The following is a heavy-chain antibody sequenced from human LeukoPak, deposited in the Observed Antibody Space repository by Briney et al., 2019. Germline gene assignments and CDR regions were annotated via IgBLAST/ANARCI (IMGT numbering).Heavy chain of an antibody. V-gene: IGHV3-30-3*01. CDR2: ISYDGSNK. D-gene: IGHD3-22*01. J-gene: IGHJ3*02. Sequence: GRSLRLSCAASGFTFSSYAMHWVRQAPGKGLEWVAVISYDGSNKYYADSVKGRFTISRDNSKNTLYLQMNSLRAEDTAVYYCARDNSAWYDSSGYHAFDIWGQGTMVTVSS. CDR3: ARDNSAWYDSSGYHAFDI. CDR1: GFTFSSYA.